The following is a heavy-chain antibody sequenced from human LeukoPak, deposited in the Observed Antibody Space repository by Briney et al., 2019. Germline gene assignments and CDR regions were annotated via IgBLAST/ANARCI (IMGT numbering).Heavy chain of an antibody. CDR3: AKSGGVVAAVILYYYYYMVV. V-gene: IGHV3-23*01. Sequence: GGPLRLLCGPWGLPFNSYAMSWVREAPGRGREGVSAISSSGGSTYYADSVKGRFTISRDNSKNTLYLQMNSLRAEDTAVYYRAKSGGVVAAVILYYYYYMVVWGKGTTLTVSS. CDR1: GLPFNSYA. J-gene: IGHJ6*03. D-gene: IGHD2-2*01. CDR2: ISSSGGST.